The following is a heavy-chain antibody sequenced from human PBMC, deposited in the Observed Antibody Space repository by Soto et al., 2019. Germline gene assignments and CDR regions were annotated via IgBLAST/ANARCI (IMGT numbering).Heavy chain of an antibody. CDR3: ARHGQPTKYYYYQYGLDV. CDR2: ILPGDSDI. V-gene: IGHV5-51*01. D-gene: IGHD1-1*01. CDR1: GYSFTNYW. Sequence: GESLRISCKGSGYSFTNYWIGWVRQMPGKGLEWMGVILPGDSDIRYSPSFQGQVTISAVKSISTAYLQWNSLKASDTAMYYCARHGQPTKYYYYQYGLDVWGQGTTVTVSS. J-gene: IGHJ6*02.